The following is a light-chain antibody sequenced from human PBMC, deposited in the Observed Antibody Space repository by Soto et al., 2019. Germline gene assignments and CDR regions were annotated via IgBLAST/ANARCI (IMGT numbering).Light chain of an antibody. CDR3: CSYAGSYTWV. J-gene: IGLJ3*02. CDR2: DVS. V-gene: IGLV2-11*01. Sequence: QSALTQPRSVSGSPGQSVTISCTGTSSDVGGYNYVSWYQQHPGKAPKLMIYDVSRRPSGVPDRFSGSKSGNTASLTISGLLVEDEGDYFCCSYAGSYTWVFGGGTKLTVL. CDR1: SSDVGGYNY.